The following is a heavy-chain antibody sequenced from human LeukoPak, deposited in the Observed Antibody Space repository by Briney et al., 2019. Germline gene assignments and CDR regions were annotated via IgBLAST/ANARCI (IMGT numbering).Heavy chain of an antibody. CDR1: GGSFNTYY. CDR3: ARDRDILTGFMAFDI. V-gene: IGHV4-59*01. Sequence: PSETLSLTCTVSGGSFNTYYWTWIRQPPGKGLQWLGYIYYSGSTHSNAYLKSRVTISLDTSKNQFSLRLSSVTAADTAVYYCARDRDILTGFMAFDIWGQGTMVTVSS. CDR2: IYYSGST. D-gene: IGHD3-9*01. J-gene: IGHJ3*02.